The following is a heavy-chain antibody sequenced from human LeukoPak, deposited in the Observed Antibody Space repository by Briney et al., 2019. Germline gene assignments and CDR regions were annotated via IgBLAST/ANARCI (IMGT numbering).Heavy chain of an antibody. CDR1: GGSISSYY. V-gene: IGHV4-59*01. CDR2: IYYSGST. CDR3: ARGSAEVPIDY. D-gene: IGHD2-2*01. Sequence: SQTLSLTCTVSGGSISSYYWSWIRQPPGKGLEWIGYIYYSGSTNYNPSLKSRVTISVDTSKNQFSLKLSSVTAADTAVYYCARGSAEVPIDYWGQGTLVTVSS. J-gene: IGHJ4*02.